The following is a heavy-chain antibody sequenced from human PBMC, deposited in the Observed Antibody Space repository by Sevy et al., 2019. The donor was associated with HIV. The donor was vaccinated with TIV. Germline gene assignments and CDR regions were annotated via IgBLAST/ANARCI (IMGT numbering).Heavy chain of an antibody. CDR2: IFPGNSDT. D-gene: IGHD2-15*01. V-gene: IGHV5-51*01. J-gene: IGHJ4*02. CDR1: GNSFTNNW. CDR3: VRVVAGEGHLDY. Sequence: GESLKISCRGSGNSFTNNWIGWVRQMPGKALDWMGVIFPGNSDTRYSPSLQSQVTTSADKSITTAYLHWNSLRASDTAIYYCVRVVAGEGHLDYWGQGTLVTVSS.